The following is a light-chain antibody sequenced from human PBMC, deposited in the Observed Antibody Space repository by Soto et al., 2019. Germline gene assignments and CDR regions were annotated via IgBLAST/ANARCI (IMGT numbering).Light chain of an antibody. J-gene: IGLJ2*01. CDR1: SSDVGGYNL. CDR3: CSFGDIPPLL. CDR2: EVH. Sequence: QSVLTQPASVSWSPGQSITISCTGTSSDVGGYNLVSWYQQHPGKVPKLLIYEVHKRPSGISNRFSGSKSGHTASLTISGLQADDEADYYCCSFGDIPPLLFGGGTQLTVL. V-gene: IGLV2-23*01.